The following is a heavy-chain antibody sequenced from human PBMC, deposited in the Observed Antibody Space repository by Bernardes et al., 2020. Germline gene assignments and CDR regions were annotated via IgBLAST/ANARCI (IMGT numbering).Heavy chain of an antibody. CDR1: GFTFSSYA. J-gene: IGHJ4*01. CDR3: ATKPYNNGWFTSHY. Sequence: GGSLRLSCAASGFTSGFTFSSYAMTSVRQAPGKGLEWVSVISGVGGITDYADSVKGRFTISRDNSRNTLYLQMNSLRVEDTAVYYCATKPYNNGWFTSHYWGHGTLVTVSS. CDR2: ISGVGGIT. D-gene: IGHD6-19*01. V-gene: IGHV3-23*01.